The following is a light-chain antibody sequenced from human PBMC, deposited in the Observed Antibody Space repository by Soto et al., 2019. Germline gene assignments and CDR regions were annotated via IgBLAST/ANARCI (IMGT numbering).Light chain of an antibody. V-gene: IGKV3-20*01. CDR2: GAS. CDR3: QHYNSYSEA. Sequence: EIVLTQSPGTLSLSPGERATPSCRASQRVSSSYLARDQQKPGQAPRPLIYGASSRATGIPDRFSGSGSGTEFTLTISSLQSEDFAVYYCQHYNSYSEAFGQGTKVDIK. CDR1: QRVSSSY. J-gene: IGKJ1*01.